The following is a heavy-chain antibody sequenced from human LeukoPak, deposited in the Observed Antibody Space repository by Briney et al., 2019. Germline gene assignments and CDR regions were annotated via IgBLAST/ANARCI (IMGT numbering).Heavy chain of an antibody. CDR2: IYYSGST. CDR1: GGSISSGGYY. CDR3: AREGGFYRPLDY. D-gene: IGHD3-3*01. J-gene: IGHJ4*02. V-gene: IGHV4-31*03. Sequence: PSETLSLTCTVSGGSISSGGYYWNWIRQHPGKGLEWIGYIYYSGSTYYNPSLKSRLTISVDTSKNQFSLRLSSVTAADTAVYYCAREGGFYRPLDYSGQGTLVTVSS.